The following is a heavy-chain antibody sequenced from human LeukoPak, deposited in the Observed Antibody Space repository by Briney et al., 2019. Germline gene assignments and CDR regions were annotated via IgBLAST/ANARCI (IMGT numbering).Heavy chain of an antibody. CDR2: ISGSGGST. CDR1: GFTFSNYA. V-gene: IGHV3-23*01. Sequence: GGSLRLSCAASGFTFSNYAMSWVRQAPGKGLEWVSAISGSGGSTYYADSVKGRFTISRDNSKNTLYLQMNSLRAEDTAVYYCAKGGNWNVGNWFDPWGQGTLVTVSS. J-gene: IGHJ5*02. D-gene: IGHD1-1*01. CDR3: AKGGNWNVGNWFDP.